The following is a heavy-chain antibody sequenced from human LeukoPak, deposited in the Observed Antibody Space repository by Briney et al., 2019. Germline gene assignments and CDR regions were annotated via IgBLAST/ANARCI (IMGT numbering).Heavy chain of an antibody. CDR1: GGSISSSSYY. J-gene: IGHJ3*02. Sequence: PSETLSLTCTVSGGSISSSSYYWGWIRQPPGKGLEWIGSIYHSGSTYYNPSLKSRVTISVDTSKNQFSLKLSSVTAADTAVYYCARDPTGTRTSIVGATGRDAFDIWGQGTMVTVSS. CDR2: IYHSGST. V-gene: IGHV4-39*07. CDR3: ARDPTGTRTSIVGATGRDAFDI. D-gene: IGHD1-26*01.